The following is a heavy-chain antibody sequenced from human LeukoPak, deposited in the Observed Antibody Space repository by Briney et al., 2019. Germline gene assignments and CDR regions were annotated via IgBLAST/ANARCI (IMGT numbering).Heavy chain of an antibody. CDR1: GFTFSSYA. D-gene: IGHD1-7*01. CDR3: AKDLSNWNYVGYYYYGMDV. Sequence: GGSLRLSRAASGFTFSSYAMSWVRQAPGKGLEWVSAISGSGGSTYYADSVKGRFTISRDNSKNTLYLQMNSLRAEDTAVYYCAKDLSNWNYVGYYYYGMDVWGQGTTVTVSS. V-gene: IGHV3-23*01. CDR2: ISGSGGST. J-gene: IGHJ6*02.